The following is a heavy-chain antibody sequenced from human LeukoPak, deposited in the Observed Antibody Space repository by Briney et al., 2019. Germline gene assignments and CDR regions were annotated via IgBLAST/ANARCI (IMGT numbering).Heavy chain of an antibody. D-gene: IGHD3-22*01. CDR1: GGSISSDY. CDR3: ARVSGYYSIDY. V-gene: IGHV4-59*01. J-gene: IGHJ4*02. Sequence: SETLSLTCNVSGGSISSDYWSWIRQPPGRGLEWIGYVYYTGITNYNPSLKRRVTISVGTSKNQFSLRLSSVTAADTAVYSCARVSGYYSIDYWGQGTLVTVSS. CDR2: VYYTGIT.